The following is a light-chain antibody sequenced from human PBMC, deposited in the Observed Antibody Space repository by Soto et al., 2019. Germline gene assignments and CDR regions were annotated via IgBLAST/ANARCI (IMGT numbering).Light chain of an antibody. J-gene: IGLJ7*01. Sequence: SYELTQPPSVSVAPGQTARITCGGNNIGSKSVHWYQQKPGQAPVLVVYDDSDRPSGIPGRFSCSNSWNTATLPISRVEAADEEDYYCQVWYSSSDTSVFGTGTQLTVL. CDR3: QVWYSSSDTSV. CDR1: NIGSKS. V-gene: IGLV3-21*02. CDR2: DDS.